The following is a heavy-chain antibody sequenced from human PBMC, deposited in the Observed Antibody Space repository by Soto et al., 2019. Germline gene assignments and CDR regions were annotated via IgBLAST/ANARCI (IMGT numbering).Heavy chain of an antibody. CDR3: ARLTRVVGATTGFDY. Sequence: ASVKVSCKASGYTFTSYGISWVRQAPGQGLEWMGWISAYNGNTNYSQKLQGRVTMTTDTSTSTAYMELRSLRSDGTAVYYCARLTRVVGATTGFDYWGQGTLVTVSS. CDR1: GYTFTSYG. J-gene: IGHJ4*02. CDR2: ISAYNGNT. D-gene: IGHD1-26*01. V-gene: IGHV1-18*01.